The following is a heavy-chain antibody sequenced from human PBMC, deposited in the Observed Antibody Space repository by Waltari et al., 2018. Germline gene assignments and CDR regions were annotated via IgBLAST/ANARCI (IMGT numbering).Heavy chain of an antibody. V-gene: IGHV4-31*03. CDR1: GGSISSGGYY. CDR3: ARDQKRTTVTTSARYGMDV. D-gene: IGHD4-4*01. CDR2: IYYSGNT. Sequence: QVQLQESGPGLVKPSQTLSLTCTVSGGSISSGGYYWSWIRQHPGKGLEWIGYIYYSGNTYYNPSLKSRVTISVDTSKNQFSLKLSSVTAADTAVYYCARDQKRTTVTTSARYGMDVWGQGTTVTVSS. J-gene: IGHJ6*02.